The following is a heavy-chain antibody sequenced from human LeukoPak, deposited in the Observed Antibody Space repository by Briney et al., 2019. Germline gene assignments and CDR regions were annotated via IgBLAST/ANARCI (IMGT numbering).Heavy chain of an antibody. J-gene: IGHJ4*02. D-gene: IGHD3-10*01. CDR1: GFTSSSYA. V-gene: IGHV3-23*01. CDR2: ISGSGGST. Sequence: GGSLRLSCAASGFTSSSYAMSWVRQAPGKGLEWVSAISGSGGSTYYADSVKGRFTISRDNSKNTLYLQMNSLRAEDTAVYYCAKDETVRGVIITNGPIDYWGQGTLVTVSS. CDR3: AKDETVRGVIITNGPIDY.